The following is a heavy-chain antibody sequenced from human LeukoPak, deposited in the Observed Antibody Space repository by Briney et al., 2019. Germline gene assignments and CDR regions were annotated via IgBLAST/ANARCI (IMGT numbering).Heavy chain of an antibody. D-gene: IGHD3-10*01. J-gene: IGHJ4*02. CDR2: IYPGDSDT. CDR1: GYSFTSYW. V-gene: IGHV5-51*01. CDR3: ARLPYYYGSGSFSYYFDY. Sequence: GESLKISCKGSGYSFTSYWIGWVRQMPGKGLEWMGIIYPGDSDTRYSPSFQGQVTISADKSISTAYLQWSSLKASGTAMYYCARLPYYYGSGSFSYYFDYWGQGTLVTVSS.